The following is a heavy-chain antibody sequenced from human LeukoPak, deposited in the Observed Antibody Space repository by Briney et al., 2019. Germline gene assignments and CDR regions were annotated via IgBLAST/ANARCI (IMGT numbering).Heavy chain of an antibody. CDR1: GFTFDDYG. V-gene: IGHV3-20*04. J-gene: IGHJ4*02. D-gene: IGHD6-13*01. Sequence: GGSLRLSCAASGFTFDDYGMSWVRQAPGKGLEWVSGINWNGGSTGYADSVKGRFTIPRDNAKNSLYLQMNSLRAEDTALYYCARGSIIAAAGTFDYWGQGTLVTVSS. CDR2: INWNGGST. CDR3: ARGSIIAAAGTFDY.